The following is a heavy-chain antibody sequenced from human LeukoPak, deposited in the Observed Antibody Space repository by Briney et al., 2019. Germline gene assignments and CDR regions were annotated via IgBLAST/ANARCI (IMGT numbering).Heavy chain of an antibody. CDR3: AREGGNYYGSGSYFDY. D-gene: IGHD3-10*01. CDR1: GGSISSSSYY. CDR2: IYYSGGT. J-gene: IGHJ4*02. V-gene: IGHV4-61*01. Sequence: SETLSLTCTVSGGSISSSSYYWSWIRQPPGKGLEWIGYIYYSGGTNYNPSLKSRVTISVDTSKNQFSLKLSSVTAADTAVYYCAREGGNYYGSGSYFDYWGQGTLVTVSS.